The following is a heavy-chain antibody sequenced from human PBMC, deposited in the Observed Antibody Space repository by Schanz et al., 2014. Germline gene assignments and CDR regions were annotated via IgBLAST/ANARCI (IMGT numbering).Heavy chain of an antibody. D-gene: IGHD3-9*01. Sequence: VDLVESGGGVAQPGRSLRLSCAASGFTFSSYGMHWVRQAPGKGLEWVSGISGSGGSTYDADTVKGRFTISRDNSKNTLYLQMNSLRAKDTAVYYCAKDHAGSDILTALGNWGQGTLVTVSS. CDR3: AKDHAGSDILTALGN. J-gene: IGHJ4*02. CDR2: ISGSGGST. CDR1: GFTFSSYG. V-gene: IGHV3-23*04.